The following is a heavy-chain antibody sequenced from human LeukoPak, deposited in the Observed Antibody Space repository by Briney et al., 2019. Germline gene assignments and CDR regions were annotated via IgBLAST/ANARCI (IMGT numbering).Heavy chain of an antibody. CDR1: GYSISSGYY. J-gene: IGHJ4*02. CDR3: ARRFSSSWYWGVFDY. CDR2: IYHSGST. V-gene: IGHV4-38-2*02. D-gene: IGHD6-13*01. Sequence: PSETLSLTCTVSGYSISSGYYWGWIRQPPGKGLEWIASIYHSGSTYYNPSLQSRVTISVDTSKNQFSLKLSSVTAADTAVYYCARRFSSSWYWGVFDYWGQGTLVTVSS.